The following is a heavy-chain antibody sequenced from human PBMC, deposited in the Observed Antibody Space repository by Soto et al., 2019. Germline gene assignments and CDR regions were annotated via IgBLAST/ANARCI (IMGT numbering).Heavy chain of an antibody. Sequence: GGSLNFFCTASGYGFTAYWNGWVRQMPRKSLEWMGIIYPGDSDTKYSPSFQGQVTISADKSISTAYLQWSSLKASDTAMYYCARGYYDSSGYYPRLLYGMDVWGQGTTVTVSS. CDR3: ARGYYDSSGYYPRLLYGMDV. CDR2: IYPGDSDT. J-gene: IGHJ6*02. V-gene: IGHV5-51*01. D-gene: IGHD3-22*01. CDR1: GYGFTAYW.